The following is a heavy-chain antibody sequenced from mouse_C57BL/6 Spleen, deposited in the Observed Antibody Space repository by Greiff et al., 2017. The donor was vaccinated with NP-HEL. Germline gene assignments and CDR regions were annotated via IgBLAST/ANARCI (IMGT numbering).Heavy chain of an antibody. J-gene: IGHJ2*01. CDR2: IDPENGDT. D-gene: IGHD2-5*01. Sequence: EVQLQQSGAELVRPGASVKLSCTASGFNIKDDYMHWVKQRPEQGLEWIGWIDPENGDTEYASKFQGKATITADTSSNTAYLQLSSLTSEDTAVYYCTKGVYSNLDYWGQGTTLTVSS. CDR3: TKGVYSNLDY. V-gene: IGHV14-4*01. CDR1: GFNIKDDY.